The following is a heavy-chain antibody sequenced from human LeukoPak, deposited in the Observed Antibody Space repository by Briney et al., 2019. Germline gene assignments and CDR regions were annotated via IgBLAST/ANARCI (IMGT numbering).Heavy chain of an antibody. CDR3: ARTLRGGDWYFDY. J-gene: IGHJ4*02. CDR1: GFTFSSYA. CDR2: ISAGGGST. V-gene: IGHV3-23*01. Sequence: GGSLRVSCAASGFTFSSYAMSWVRQTPEKGLEWVSTISAGGGSTYYADSVKGLFSISRDNSKNTLYLQMNSLRADDTALYHCARTLRGGDWYFDYWGQGTLVTVSS. D-gene: IGHD2-21*02.